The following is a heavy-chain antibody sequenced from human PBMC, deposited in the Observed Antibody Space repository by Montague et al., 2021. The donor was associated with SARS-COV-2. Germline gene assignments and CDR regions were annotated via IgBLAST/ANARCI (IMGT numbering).Heavy chain of an antibody. CDR3: ARVGGGTTRYFDN. Sequence: TLSLTCSISGASIRRRVCCWSWFPPVTGTGRMRFCRIYTSGGTKYNPSLNSRVTILMDTSKNQFSLNLRSVTAADTAVYYCARVGGGTTRYFDNWGQGTLVTVSS. CDR1: GASIRRRVCC. CDR2: IYTSGGT. V-gene: IGHV4-61*02. J-gene: IGHJ4*02. D-gene: IGHD1-1*01.